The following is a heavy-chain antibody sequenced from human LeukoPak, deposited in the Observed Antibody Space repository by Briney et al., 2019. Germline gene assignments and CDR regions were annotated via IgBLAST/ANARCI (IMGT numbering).Heavy chain of an antibody. CDR1: GGSFSGYY. D-gene: IGHD7-27*01. J-gene: IGHJ4*02. Sequence: SETLSLTCAVYGGSFSGYYWSWIRQPPGKGLEWIGEINHSGSTNYNPSLKSRVTISVDTSKNQFFLKLSSVTAADTAVYYCARDGKDWGSGYYYFDYWGQGTLVTVSS. CDR3: ARDGKDWGSGYYYFDY. V-gene: IGHV4-34*01. CDR2: INHSGST.